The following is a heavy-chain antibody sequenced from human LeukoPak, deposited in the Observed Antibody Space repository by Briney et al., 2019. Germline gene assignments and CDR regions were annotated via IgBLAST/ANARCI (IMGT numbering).Heavy chain of an antibody. D-gene: IGHD3-22*01. J-gene: IGHJ4*02. Sequence: SETLSLTCTVSGGSISSYYWSWIRQPPGKGLEWIGYIYYSGSTNYNPSLKSRVTISVDTSKNQFSLKLSSVTAADTAVYYCARDFRDSSGGGNDYWGQGTLVTVSS. CDR3: ARDFRDSSGGGNDY. V-gene: IGHV4-59*01. CDR1: GGSISSYY. CDR2: IYYSGST.